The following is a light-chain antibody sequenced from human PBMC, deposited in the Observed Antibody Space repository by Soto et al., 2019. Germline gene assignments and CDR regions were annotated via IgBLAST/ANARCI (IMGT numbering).Light chain of an antibody. CDR1: QNILYSSNNKNY. CDR2: WAS. Sequence: DIVMTQSPDSLAVSLGETATINCKSSQNILYSSNNKNYLAWYQQKAGQPPKLLIYWASTRESGVPDRFSGSGSGTDFTLTISSLQAEDVAVYYCQQYYSSPYTFGQGTKLEIK. CDR3: QQYYSSPYT. V-gene: IGKV4-1*01. J-gene: IGKJ2*01.